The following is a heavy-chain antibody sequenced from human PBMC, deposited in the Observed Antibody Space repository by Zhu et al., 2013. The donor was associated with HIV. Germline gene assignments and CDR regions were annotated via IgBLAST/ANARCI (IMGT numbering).Heavy chain of an antibody. D-gene: IGHD6-19*01. J-gene: IGHJ2*01. Sequence: QVQLVQSGAEVKKPGASVKVSCKASGYTFTGYYMHWVRQAPGQGLEWMGWINPNSGGTNYAQKFQGWVTMTRDTSISTAYMELSRLRSDDTAVYYCARSGSSGWYHTGXYWYFDLWAVAPWSLSPQ. V-gene: IGHV1-2*04. CDR1: GYTFTGYY. CDR2: INPNSGGT. CDR3: ARSGSSGWYHTGXYWYFDL.